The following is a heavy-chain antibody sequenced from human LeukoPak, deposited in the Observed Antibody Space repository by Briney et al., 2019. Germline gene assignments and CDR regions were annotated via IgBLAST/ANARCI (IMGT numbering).Heavy chain of an antibody. CDR3: AKEGYSGYDWTNDLPYFDY. CDR1: GFTFDDYG. D-gene: IGHD5-12*01. CDR2: INWNGGST. Sequence: PGGSLRLSCAASGFTFDDYGMSWVRQAPGKGLEWVSGINWNGGSTGYADSVKGRFTISRDNAKNSLYLQMNSLRAEDTAVYYCAKEGYSGYDWTNDLPYFDYWGQGTLVTVSS. V-gene: IGHV3-20*04. J-gene: IGHJ4*02.